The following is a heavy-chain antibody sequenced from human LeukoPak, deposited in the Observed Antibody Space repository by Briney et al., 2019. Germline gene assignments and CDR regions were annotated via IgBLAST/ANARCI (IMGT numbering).Heavy chain of an antibody. D-gene: IGHD4-23*01. CDR2: INPNSGGT. Sequence: ASVKVSCKASGYTFTGYNMHWLRQAPGQGLEWRGWINPNSGGTNYAQKVQGRVTMTRDTSISTAYMEMRRLRSDDTAMYYCARDARYGGPLDAFDIWGQGTMLTVSS. J-gene: IGHJ3*02. V-gene: IGHV1-2*02. CDR1: GYTFTGYN. CDR3: ARDARYGGPLDAFDI.